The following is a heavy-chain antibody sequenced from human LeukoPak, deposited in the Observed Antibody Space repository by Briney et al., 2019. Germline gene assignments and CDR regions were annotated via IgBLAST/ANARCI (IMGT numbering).Heavy chain of an antibody. V-gene: IGHV3-74*01. D-gene: IGHD2-15*01. CDR3: VRGGPSTWS. CDR2: INDDGSDT. CDR1: GFTFKLYW. Sequence: GGSLRLSCAASGFTFKLYWMHWVRQVPGKGPVWVARINDDGSDTVYADSVKGRFTISRDDAKNMLFLQMNSLRGEDTAVYHCVRGGPSTWSWGQGALVTVSS. J-gene: IGHJ5*02.